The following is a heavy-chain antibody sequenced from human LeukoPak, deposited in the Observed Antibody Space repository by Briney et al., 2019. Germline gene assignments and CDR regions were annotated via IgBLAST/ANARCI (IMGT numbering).Heavy chain of an antibody. Sequence: PSETLSLTCTVSGGSISSYYWSWIRQPPGEGLEWIGYIYYSGSTNYNPSLKSRVTISVDTSKNQFSLKLSSVTAADTAVYYCAREDFWSGHNAFDIWGQGTMVTVSS. D-gene: IGHD3-3*01. CDR1: GGSISSYY. CDR2: IYYSGST. CDR3: AREDFWSGHNAFDI. J-gene: IGHJ3*02. V-gene: IGHV4-59*01.